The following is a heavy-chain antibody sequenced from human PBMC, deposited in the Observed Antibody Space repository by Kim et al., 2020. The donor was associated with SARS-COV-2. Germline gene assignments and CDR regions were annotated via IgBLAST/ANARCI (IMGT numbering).Heavy chain of an antibody. CDR2: ISDDGSNK. Sequence: GGSRRLSCAASGFTFSSYAMHWIRQAPGKGLEWVAVISDDGSNKYYVDSVKGRFTISRDNSKNTVYLQMNSLRTEDTAVHYCASGAGYCSGGSCPEDSNYFDYWGQGTLVTVSS. CDR3: ASGAGYCSGGSCPEDSNYFDY. D-gene: IGHD2-15*01. CDR1: GFTFSSYA. V-gene: IGHV3-30*04. J-gene: IGHJ4*02.